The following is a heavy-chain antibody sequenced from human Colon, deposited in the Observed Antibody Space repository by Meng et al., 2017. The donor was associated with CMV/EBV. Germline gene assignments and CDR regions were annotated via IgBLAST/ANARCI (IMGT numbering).Heavy chain of an antibody. CDR3: TRGRQIPPGYCTSATCPDY. Sequence: FTSYDINWVRQAAGQGLESMGWMNPDSGKTGYVQKFQGRVTMTRDTSISTAYMELSSLRYEDTGVYYCTRGRQIPPGYCTSATCPDYWGQGTLVTVSS. CDR1: FTSYD. J-gene: IGHJ4*02. CDR2: MNPDSGKT. V-gene: IGHV1-8*01. D-gene: IGHD2-2*01.